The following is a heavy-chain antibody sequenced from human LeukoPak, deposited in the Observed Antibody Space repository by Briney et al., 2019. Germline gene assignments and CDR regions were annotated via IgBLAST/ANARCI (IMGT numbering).Heavy chain of an antibody. J-gene: IGHJ3*02. D-gene: IGHD1-26*01. V-gene: IGHV3-30-3*01. CDR1: GFTFSSYA. CDR2: ISYDGSNK. CDR3: ASSISGSYWRNHAFDI. Sequence: PGRSLRLSCAASGFTFSSYAMHWVRQAPGKGLEWVAVISYDGSNKYYADSVKGRFTISRDNSKNTLYLQMNSLRAEDTAVYYCASSISGSYWRNHAFDIWGQGTMVTVSS.